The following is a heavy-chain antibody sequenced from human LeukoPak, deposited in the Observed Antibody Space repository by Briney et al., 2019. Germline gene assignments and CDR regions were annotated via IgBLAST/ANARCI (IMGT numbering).Heavy chain of an antibody. D-gene: IGHD1-26*01. Sequence: GGSLRLSCAASGFTVSSNYMSWVRQAPGKGLEWVSVIYSGGNTYYADSVKGRFTISRDNSKNTLYLQMNSLGAEDTAVYYCAKVGGATALHFYFDYWGQGTLVTVSS. V-gene: IGHV3-53*01. CDR1: GFTVSSNY. CDR2: IYSGGNT. CDR3: AKVGGATALHFYFDY. J-gene: IGHJ4*02.